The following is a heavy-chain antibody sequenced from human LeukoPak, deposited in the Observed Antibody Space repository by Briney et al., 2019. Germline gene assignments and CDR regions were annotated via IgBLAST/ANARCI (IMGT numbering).Heavy chain of an antibody. J-gene: IGHJ3*02. CDR3: ARQLGLVVVITEENAFDI. Sequence: SETLSLTCAVYGGSFSGYYWSWIRQPPGKGLEWIGEINHSGSTNYNPSLKSRATISVDTSKNQFSLKLSSVTAADTAVYYCARQLGLVVVITEENAFDIWGQGTMVTVSS. D-gene: IGHD3-22*01. CDR1: GGSFSGYY. V-gene: IGHV4-34*01. CDR2: INHSGST.